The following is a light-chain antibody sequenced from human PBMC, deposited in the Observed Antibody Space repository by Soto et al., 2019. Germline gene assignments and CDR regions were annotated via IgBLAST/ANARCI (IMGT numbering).Light chain of an antibody. J-gene: IGLJ3*02. CDR3: SSYTTTTAWV. CDR2: EVS. Sequence: QSALTQPASVSGSPGQSITISCTGSSSDVGAYRYVSWFQQHPGRAPKLIIYEVSNRPSGVSDRFSGSKSSNTASLTISGLKAEDEADYHCSSYTTTTAWVFGGGTKLTVL. V-gene: IGLV2-14*01. CDR1: SSDVGAYRY.